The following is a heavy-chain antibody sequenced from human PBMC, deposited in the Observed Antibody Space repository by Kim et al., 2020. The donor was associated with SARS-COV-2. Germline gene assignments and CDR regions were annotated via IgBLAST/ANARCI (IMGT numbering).Heavy chain of an antibody. Sequence: SETLSLTCTVSGYSFSDGYYWGWIRQPPGKGLEWIGSAYHSGSAYYNPSLKSRATISLDTSKNQFSLKLTSVTAADTAVYYCAREVTSRGPDDDYWGQGTLVIVSS. J-gene: IGHJ4*02. D-gene: IGHD2-2*01. CDR3: AREVTSRGPDDDY. CDR2: AYHSGSA. V-gene: IGHV4-38-2*02. CDR1: GYSFSDGYY.